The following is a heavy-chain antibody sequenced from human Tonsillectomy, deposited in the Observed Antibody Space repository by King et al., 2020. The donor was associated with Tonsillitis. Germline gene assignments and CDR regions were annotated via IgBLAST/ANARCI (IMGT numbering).Heavy chain of an antibody. CDR3: ARDSTSITMVRELDY. Sequence: VQLVQSGGGLVQPGGSLRLSCVVSGFTFSSYSMNWVRQAPGKGLEWGSFISSSSSTIYYADSVKGRFTISRDNAKNSLYLQMNSLSAEDTAVYYCARDSTSITMVRELDYWGQGTLVTFSS. CDR1: GFTFSSYS. D-gene: IGHD3-10*01. CDR2: ISSSSSTI. J-gene: IGHJ4*02. V-gene: IGHV3-48*01.